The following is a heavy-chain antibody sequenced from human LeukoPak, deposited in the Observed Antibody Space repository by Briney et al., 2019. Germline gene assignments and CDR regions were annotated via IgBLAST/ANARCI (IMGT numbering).Heavy chain of an antibody. CDR3: ARRNCSGGSCYVDN. Sequence: SSEALFPSCSVACGSISYSFGSWIRQPPGKGLEWIGYIYYSGGTNYNPSLKGRVTISVDTSKNQFSLKLSSVTAADTAVYYCARRNCSGGSCYVDNWGQGTLVTVSS. CDR1: CGSISYSF. V-gene: IGHV4-59*01. J-gene: IGHJ4*02. D-gene: IGHD2-15*01. CDR2: IYYSGGT.